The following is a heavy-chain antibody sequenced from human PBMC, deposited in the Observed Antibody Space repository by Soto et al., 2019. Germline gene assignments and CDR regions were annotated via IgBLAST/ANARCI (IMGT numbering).Heavy chain of an antibody. V-gene: IGHV3-48*02. D-gene: IGHD2-15*01. Sequence: GGSLRLSCAASGFTFSSYSMNWVRQAPGKGLEWVSYISSSSTIYYADSVKGRFTISRDNAKNSLYLQMNSLRDEDTAVYYCARDLGGYDYWGQGTLVTVSS. CDR3: ARDLGGYDY. CDR1: GFTFSSYS. J-gene: IGHJ4*02. CDR2: ISSSSTI.